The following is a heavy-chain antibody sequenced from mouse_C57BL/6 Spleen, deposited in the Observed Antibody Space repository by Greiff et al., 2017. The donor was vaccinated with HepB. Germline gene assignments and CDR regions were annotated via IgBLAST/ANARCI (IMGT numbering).Heavy chain of an antibody. Sequence: EVHLVESGGGLVKPGGSLKLSCAASGFTFSSYAMSWVRQTPEKRLEWVATISDGGSYTYYPDNVKGRFTISRDNAKNNLYLQMSHLKSEDTAMYYCARDYYSNWGYFDYWGQGTTLTVSS. D-gene: IGHD2-5*01. CDR2: ISDGGSYT. V-gene: IGHV5-4*01. J-gene: IGHJ2*01. CDR3: ARDYYSNWGYFDY. CDR1: GFTFSSYA.